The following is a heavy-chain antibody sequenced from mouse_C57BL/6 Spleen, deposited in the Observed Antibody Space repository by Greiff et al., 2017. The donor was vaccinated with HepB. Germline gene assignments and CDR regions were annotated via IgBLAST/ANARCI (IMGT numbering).Heavy chain of an antibody. Sequence: QVHVKQPGAELVKPGASVKMSCKASGYTFTSYWITWVKQRPGQGLEWIGDIYPGSGSTNYNEKFKSKATLTVDTSSSTAYMQLSSLTSEDSAVYYCARGMGSYDYFDYWGQGTTLTVSS. D-gene: IGHD1-1*01. J-gene: IGHJ2*01. CDR2: IYPGSGST. CDR3: ARGMGSYDYFDY. CDR1: GYTFTSYW. V-gene: IGHV1-55*01.